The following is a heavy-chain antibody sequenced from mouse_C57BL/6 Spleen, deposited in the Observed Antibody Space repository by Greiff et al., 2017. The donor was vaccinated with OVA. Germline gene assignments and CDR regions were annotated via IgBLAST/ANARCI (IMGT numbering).Heavy chain of an antibody. CDR1: GYTFTSYW. CDR2: IDPSDSET. CDR3: ARSVYYYGSSPYYYAMDY. D-gene: IGHD1-1*01. V-gene: IGHV1-52*01. J-gene: IGHJ4*01. Sequence: QVQLQQPGAELVRPGSSVKLSCKASGYTFTSYWMHWVKQRPIQGLEWIGNIDPSDSETHYNQKFKDKATLTGDKSSSTAYMQLSSLTSEDSAVYYCARSVYYYGSSPYYYAMDYWGQGTSVTVSS.